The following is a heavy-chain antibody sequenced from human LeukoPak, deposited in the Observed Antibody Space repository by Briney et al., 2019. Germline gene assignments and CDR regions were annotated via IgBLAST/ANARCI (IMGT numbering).Heavy chain of an antibody. J-gene: IGHJ4*02. V-gene: IGHV4-39*01. Sequence: NASETLSLTCAISGDSTSSDRYYGGWVRQPPGKGLEWIGNIYYSGSTYYNPSLKRRVTMSVDTSKNQFFLKLNSVTAADTAVYYCARGRPYSGGYHLDYWGQGTLVTVSA. CDR1: GDSTSSDRYY. CDR2: IYYSGST. D-gene: IGHD1-26*01. CDR3: ARGRPYSGGYHLDY.